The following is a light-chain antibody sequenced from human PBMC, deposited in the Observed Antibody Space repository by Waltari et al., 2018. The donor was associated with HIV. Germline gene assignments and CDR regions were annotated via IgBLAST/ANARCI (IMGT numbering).Light chain of an antibody. J-gene: IGLJ3*02. Sequence: QSVLTQPPSVSAAPGQKVTISCSGSNSNIGHNYVFWYQQLPGTAPKLLIYDNNKRPSGIPDRFSASKSGTSATLGITGLQTGDEAEYYCGTWDSSLNPGGVFGGGTKLTVL. V-gene: IGLV1-51*01. CDR1: NSNIGHNY. CDR3: GTWDSSLNPGGV. CDR2: DNN.